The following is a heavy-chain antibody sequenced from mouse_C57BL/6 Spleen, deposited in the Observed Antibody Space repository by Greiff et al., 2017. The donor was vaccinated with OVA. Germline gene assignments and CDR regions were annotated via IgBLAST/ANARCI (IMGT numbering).Heavy chain of an antibody. V-gene: IGHV1-26*01. J-gene: IGHJ3*01. CDR2: INPNNGGT. Sequence: EVQLQKSGPELVKPGASVKISRKASGYTFTDYYMNWVKQSHGKSLEWIGDINPNNGGTSYNQKFKGKATLTVDKSSSTAYMELRSLTSEDSAVYYCARTHYSNPFAYWGQGTLVTVSA. CDR3: ARTHYSNPFAY. CDR1: GYTFTDYY. D-gene: IGHD2-5*01.